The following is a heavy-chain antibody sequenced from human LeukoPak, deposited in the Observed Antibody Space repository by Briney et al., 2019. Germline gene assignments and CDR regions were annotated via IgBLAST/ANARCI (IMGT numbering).Heavy chain of an antibody. CDR3: ARASYGSGSSPGY. J-gene: IGHJ4*02. D-gene: IGHD3-10*01. CDR1: GFTFSDYY. V-gene: IGHV3-11*06. Sequence: GGSLRLSCAAFGFTFSDYYMSWIRQAPRKGLEWVSYISSSSSYTNYADSVKGRFTISRDNAKNSLYLQMNSLRAEDTAVYYCARASYGSGSSPGYWGQGTLVTVSS. CDR2: ISSSSSYT.